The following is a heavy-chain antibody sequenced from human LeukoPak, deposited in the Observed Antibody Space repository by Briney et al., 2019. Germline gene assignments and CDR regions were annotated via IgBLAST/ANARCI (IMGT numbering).Heavy chain of an antibody. CDR2: IFPADSDT. J-gene: IGHJ6*03. D-gene: IGHD4-17*01. Sequence: GESLKISRKASGYSFTNFRIGWVRQMPEKGLEWMGIIFPADSDTTYSPSFEGQVTISADKSISTAYLQWSSLKASDTAIYYCARLNGDYPRFYYYMDVWGKGTTVTVSS. CDR3: ARLNGDYPRFYYYMDV. V-gene: IGHV5-51*01. CDR1: GYSFTNFR.